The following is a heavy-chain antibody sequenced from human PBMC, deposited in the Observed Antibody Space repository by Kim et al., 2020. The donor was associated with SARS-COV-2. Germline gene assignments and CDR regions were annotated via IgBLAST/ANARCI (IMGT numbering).Heavy chain of an antibody. CDR3: ARVNSSRIKAFDV. CDR1: GYTFNNYE. V-gene: IGHV1-18*01. D-gene: IGHD4-4*01. J-gene: IGHJ3*01. Sequence: ASVKVSCKASGYTFNNYEIAWVRQAPGQGLEWLGWISAYNGHTNNGQMLRGRVTMTTDTSATTAYMDLRSLRSDDTAMNYCARVNSSRIKAFDVWGQGT. CDR2: ISAYNGHT.